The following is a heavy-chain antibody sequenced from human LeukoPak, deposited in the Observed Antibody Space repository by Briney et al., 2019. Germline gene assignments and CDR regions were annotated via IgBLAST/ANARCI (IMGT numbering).Heavy chain of an antibody. CDR2: ISGSGDGT. D-gene: IGHD3-22*01. Sequence: PGGSLRLSCAASGFTFSSYAMSWARQGPGKGLEWVSTISGSGDGTYYADSVKGRFTISRDNSKNTVYLQMNSLRADDTAVYYCAKDLDDSSGFYSYHHWGQGTLVTVSS. CDR3: AKDLDDSSGFYSYHH. V-gene: IGHV3-23*01. J-gene: IGHJ1*01. CDR1: GFTFSSYA.